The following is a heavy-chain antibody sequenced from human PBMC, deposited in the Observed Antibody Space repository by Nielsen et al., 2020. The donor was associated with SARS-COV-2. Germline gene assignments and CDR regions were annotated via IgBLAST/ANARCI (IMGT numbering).Heavy chain of an antibody. CDR1: GYSFTSYW. CDR3: ARPTGDAYNSFDY. V-gene: IGHV5-51*01. Sequence: KVSCKGSGYSFTSYWIGWVRQMPGKGLEWMGIIYPGDSDTRYIPSFQGQVTISADKSISTAYLQWSSLKASDTAMYYCARPTGDAYNSFDYWGQGTLVTVSS. D-gene: IGHD5-24*01. CDR2: IYPGDSDT. J-gene: IGHJ4*02.